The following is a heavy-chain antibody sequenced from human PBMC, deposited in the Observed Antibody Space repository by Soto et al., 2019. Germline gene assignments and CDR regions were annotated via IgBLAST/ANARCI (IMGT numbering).Heavy chain of an antibody. CDR3: ARGDSGYSYGVNWFDP. J-gene: IGHJ5*02. Sequence: ASVKVSCKASGYTFTSYYMHWVRQAPGQGLEWMGIINPSGGSTSYAQKFQGRVTMTRDTSTSTVYMELSSLRSEDTAVYYCARGDSGYSYGVNWFDPWGQGTLVTVSS. D-gene: IGHD5-18*01. V-gene: IGHV1-46*01. CDR2: INPSGGST. CDR1: GYTFTSYY.